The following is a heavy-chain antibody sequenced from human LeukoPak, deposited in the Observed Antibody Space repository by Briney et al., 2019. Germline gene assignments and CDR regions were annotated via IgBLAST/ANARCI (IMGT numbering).Heavy chain of an antibody. CDR2: IIPIFGTA. CDR3: ARDRPTLYGPLDY. V-gene: IGHV1-69*13. J-gene: IGHJ4*02. Sequence: GASVKVSCKASGGTFISYAISWVRQAPGQGLEWMGGIIPIFGTANYAQKFQGRVTITADESTSTAYMELSSLRSEDTAVYYCARDRPTLYGPLDYWGQGTLVTVSS. CDR1: GGTFISYA. D-gene: IGHD3/OR15-3a*01.